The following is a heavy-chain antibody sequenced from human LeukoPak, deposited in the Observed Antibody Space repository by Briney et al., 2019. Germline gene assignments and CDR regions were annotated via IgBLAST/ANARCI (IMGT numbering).Heavy chain of an antibody. D-gene: IGHD3-9*01. CDR1: GYTFTGYY. Sequence: ASVKVSCKASGYTFTGYYMHWVRQAPGQGLEWMGWINPNSGGTNYAQKFQGRVTMTRDTSISTAYMELGRLRSDDTAVYYCARDGGGYYDILTGRFSRSWFDPWGQGTLVTVSS. V-gene: IGHV1-2*02. CDR3: ARDGGGYYDILTGRFSRSWFDP. J-gene: IGHJ5*02. CDR2: INPNSGGT.